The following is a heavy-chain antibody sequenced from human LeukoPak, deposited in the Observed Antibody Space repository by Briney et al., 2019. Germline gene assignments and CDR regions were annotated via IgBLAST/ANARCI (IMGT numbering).Heavy chain of an antibody. J-gene: IGHJ3*02. Sequence: GGPLRLSCAASGFTFSSYGMHGVRQAPGKGLEWVAVISYDGSNKYYADSVKGRFTISRDNSKNTLYLQMNSLRAEDTAVYYRAKDVEMATSPWGYAFDIWGQGTMVTVSS. CDR2: ISYDGSNK. V-gene: IGHV3-30*18. CDR1: GFTFSSYG. D-gene: IGHD5-24*01. CDR3: AKDVEMATSPWGYAFDI.